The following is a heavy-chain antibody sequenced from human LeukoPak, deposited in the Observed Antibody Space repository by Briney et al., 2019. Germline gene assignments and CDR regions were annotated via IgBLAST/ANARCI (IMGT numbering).Heavy chain of an antibody. CDR3: ARGGALGYCSSTSCYRWFDP. J-gene: IGHJ5*02. V-gene: IGHV1-18*01. Sequence: ASVKVSCKASGYTFTSYGISWVRQAPGQGLEWMGWISAYNGNTNYAQKLQGRVTMTTDTSTSTAYMELRSLRSDDTAVYYCARGGALGYCSSTSCYRWFDPWGQGTLVTVSS. CDR2: ISAYNGNT. D-gene: IGHD2-2*01. CDR1: GYTFTSYG.